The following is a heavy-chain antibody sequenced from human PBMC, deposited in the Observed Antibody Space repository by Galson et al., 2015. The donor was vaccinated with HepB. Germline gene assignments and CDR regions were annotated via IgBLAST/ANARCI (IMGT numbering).Heavy chain of an antibody. CDR2: ISGSGGST. D-gene: IGHD6-19*01. Sequence: SLRLSCAASGFTFSSYAMSWVRQAPGKGLEWVSAISGSGGSTYYADSVKGRFTISRDNSKNTLYLQMNSLRAEDTAVYYCANRGGVIAVAGTWPDAFDIWGQGTMVTVSS. CDR3: ANRGGVIAVAGTWPDAFDI. CDR1: GFTFSSYA. V-gene: IGHV3-23*01. J-gene: IGHJ3*02.